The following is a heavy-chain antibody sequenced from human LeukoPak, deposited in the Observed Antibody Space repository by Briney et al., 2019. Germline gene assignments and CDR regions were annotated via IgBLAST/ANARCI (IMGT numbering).Heavy chain of an antibody. V-gene: IGHV1-18*01. CDR3: AREPTELLGYSSEDAFDI. D-gene: IGHD6-25*01. CDR2: ISAYNGNT. CDR1: GYTFTSYG. J-gene: IGHJ3*02. Sequence: GASVKVSCKASGYTFTSYGISWVRQAPGQGLEWMGWISAYNGNTNYAQKLQGRVTMTTDTSTSTAYMELRSLRSDDTAVYYCAREPTELLGYSSEDAFDIWGQGTMVTVSS.